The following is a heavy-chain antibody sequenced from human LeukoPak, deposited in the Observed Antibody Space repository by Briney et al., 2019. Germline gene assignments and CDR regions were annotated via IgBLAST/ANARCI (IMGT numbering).Heavy chain of an antibody. Sequence: GESLKISCKGSGYSFTSYWIGWVRPMPRKGLEWMGIIYPGDSDTRYSPSFQGQVTSAADKSISTAYLQWSSLKASDTTMYYCARRLGYCSSTSCSYNWFDPWGQGTLVTVSS. D-gene: IGHD2-2*01. CDR1: GYSFTSYW. J-gene: IGHJ5*02. V-gene: IGHV5-51*01. CDR3: ARRLGYCSSTSCSYNWFDP. CDR2: IYPGDSDT.